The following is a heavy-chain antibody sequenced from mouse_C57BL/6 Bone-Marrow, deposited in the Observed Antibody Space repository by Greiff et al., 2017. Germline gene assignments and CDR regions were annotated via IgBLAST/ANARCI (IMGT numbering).Heavy chain of an antibody. CDR3: ARSVYYFGYFDV. Sequence: QVQLQQPGAELVKPGASVKMSCKASGYTFTSYWITWVKQRPGQGLEWIGDIYPGSGSTNYNEKFKSKATLTVDKSSSTAYMQLSSLTSEDSAVYYCARSVYYFGYFDVWGTGTTVTVSS. D-gene: IGHD1-1*01. J-gene: IGHJ1*03. CDR1: GYTFTSYW. CDR2: IYPGSGST. V-gene: IGHV1-55*01.